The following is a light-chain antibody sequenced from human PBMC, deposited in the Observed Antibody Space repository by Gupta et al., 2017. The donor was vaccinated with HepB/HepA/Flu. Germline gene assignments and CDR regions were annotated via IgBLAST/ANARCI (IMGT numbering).Light chain of an antibody. CDR3: NSRDRSGNLWV. Sequence: SSELTQDTAVSVALGQTVRISCQGDSLRIYYVSWYQQKPRQAPILVVYGNNNRPSGIPDRFSGSRLGNTASLTIAGAQAEDEADYFCNSRDRSGNLWVFGGGTKLTVL. CDR1: SLRIYY. CDR2: GNN. V-gene: IGLV3-19*01. J-gene: IGLJ3*02.